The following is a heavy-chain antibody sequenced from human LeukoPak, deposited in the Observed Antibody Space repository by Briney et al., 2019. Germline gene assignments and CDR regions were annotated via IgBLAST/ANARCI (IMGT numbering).Heavy chain of an antibody. J-gene: IGHJ5*02. V-gene: IGHV1-2*02. CDR2: INPNSGGT. CDR3: ARDLVATIGNWFDP. CDR1: GYTFTGYY. Sequence: GASVKDSCKASGYTFTGYYMHWVRQAPGQGLELMGWINPNSGGTNYAQKFQGRVTMTRDTSISTAYMELSRLRRDDTAVYYCARDLVATIGNWFDPWGQGTLVTVSS. D-gene: IGHD5-12*01.